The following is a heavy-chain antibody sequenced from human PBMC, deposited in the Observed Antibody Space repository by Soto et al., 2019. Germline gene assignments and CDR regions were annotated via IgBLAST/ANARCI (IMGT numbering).Heavy chain of an antibody. CDR1: GFTFSSYA. J-gene: IGHJ3*02. V-gene: IGHV3-23*01. D-gene: IGHD1-26*01. Sequence: GESLKISCAASGFTFSSYAMSWVRQAPGKGLEWVSAISGSGGSTYYADSVKGRFTISRDNSKNTLYLQMNSLRAEDTAVYYCAKSDSLYGGATAFDIWGQGTMVTVSS. CDR3: AKSDSLYGGATAFDI. CDR2: ISGSGGST.